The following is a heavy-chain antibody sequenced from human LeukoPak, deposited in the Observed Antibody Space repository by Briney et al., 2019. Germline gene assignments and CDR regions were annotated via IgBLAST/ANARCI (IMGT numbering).Heavy chain of an antibody. V-gene: IGHV3-30*18. CDR1: GFTFSDFR. CDR3: AKDLSYSGYEPLDY. CDR2: ISHDGNSK. D-gene: IGHD1-26*01. J-gene: IGHJ4*02. Sequence: GGSLTLSCSASGFTFSDFRMHWVPQAPGKGRESVAVISHDGNSKYSADSVKGRFTISRDNSKNTLYLQMDSLRVEDTAVYYCAKDLSYSGYEPLDYGGQGTLVTVSS.